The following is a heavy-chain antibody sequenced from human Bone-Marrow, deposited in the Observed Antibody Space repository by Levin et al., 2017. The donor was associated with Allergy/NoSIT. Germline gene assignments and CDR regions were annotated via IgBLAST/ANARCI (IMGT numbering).Heavy chain of an antibody. V-gene: IGHV3-74*01. J-gene: IGHJ4*02. CDR1: GFTFSNYY. Sequence: PGGSLRLSCAASGFTFSNYYMHWVRQAPGKGLVWVSRVYSDGTITDYADSVKGRFTISRDNARNILYLQMNSLRAEDTAVYYCARGGCSSTSCLDNWGQGILVTVS. CDR3: ARGGCSSTSCLDN. CDR2: VYSDGTIT. D-gene: IGHD2-2*01.